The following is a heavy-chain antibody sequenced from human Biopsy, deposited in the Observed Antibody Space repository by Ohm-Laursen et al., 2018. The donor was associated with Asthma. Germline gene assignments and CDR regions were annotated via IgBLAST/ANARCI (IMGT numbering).Heavy chain of an antibody. V-gene: IGHV3-7*01. CDR1: GFTFGDYW. CDR3: ARDGPELPTELDY. J-gene: IGHJ4*03. CDR2: IKHDGTEK. D-gene: IGHD1-14*01. Sequence: SLRPSCAASGFTFGDYWMSWVRQVPGKGLEWVANIKHDGTEKNHVDSLKGRFTIPRDSAKNSLYLQMNSLRAEDTAVYYCARDGPELPTELDYWGPGTLVTVSS.